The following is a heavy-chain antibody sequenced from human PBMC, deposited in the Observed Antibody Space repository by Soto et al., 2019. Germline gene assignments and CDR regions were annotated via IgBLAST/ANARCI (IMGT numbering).Heavy chain of an antibody. D-gene: IGHD3-22*01. V-gene: IGHV4-34*01. Sequence: SETLSLTCAVYGGSFSGYYWSWIRQPPGKGLEWIGEINHSGSTNYNPSLKSRVTISVDTSKNQFSLKLSSVTAADTAVYYCARGRKNYYDSSGYYYCCQGTLVTVSS. CDR3: ARGRKNYYDSSGYYY. CDR1: GGSFSGYY. J-gene: IGHJ4*02. CDR2: INHSGST.